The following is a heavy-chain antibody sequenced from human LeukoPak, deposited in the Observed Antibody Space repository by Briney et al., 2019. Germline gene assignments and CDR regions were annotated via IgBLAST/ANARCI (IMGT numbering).Heavy chain of an antibody. V-gene: IGHV4-59*01. CDR3: ARVFRATVGREWFDP. CDR2: MYYSGTT. D-gene: IGHD1-26*01. CDR1: GGSLSGYY. J-gene: IGHJ5*02. Sequence: KPSETLSLTCTVSGGSLSGYYWGWIRQPPGKGLEWIGFMYYSGTTTFNPSLQSRATISIDTSKNQFSLKLRSLTAADTAVYFCARVFRATVGREWFDPWGQGTLVTVSS.